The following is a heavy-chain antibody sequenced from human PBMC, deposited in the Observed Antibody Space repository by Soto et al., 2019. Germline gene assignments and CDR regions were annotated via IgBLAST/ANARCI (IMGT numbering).Heavy chain of an antibody. CDR2: ISYDGSSE. J-gene: IGHJ3*01. CDR3: ARDAYSGRSDGFDF. CDR1: GFTFSAYT. V-gene: IGHV3-30*14. D-gene: IGHD1-26*01. Sequence: QMQLVESGGGVVQPGRSLRLSCAASGFTFSAYTMHWVRQAPGKGLEWVAVISYDGSSERYTDPVKGRFTVSRDNPKSTLYLQMNSLTAEDTATYYCARDAYSGRSDGFDFWGQGTMVTVSS.